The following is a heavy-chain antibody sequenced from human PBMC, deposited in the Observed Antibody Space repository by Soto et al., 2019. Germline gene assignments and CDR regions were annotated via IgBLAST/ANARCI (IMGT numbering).Heavy chain of an antibody. Sequence: SETLSLTCAVSGDSISSDRWWSWVRQPPGKGLEWIGEIYHSGNTYYNPSLKSRVSISVDRSKNQFSLKLSSVTAADTAVYYCARVPSPWGQGTLVTVSS. CDR2: IYHSGNT. CDR3: ARVPSP. J-gene: IGHJ5*02. CDR1: GDSISSDRW. V-gene: IGHV4-4*02.